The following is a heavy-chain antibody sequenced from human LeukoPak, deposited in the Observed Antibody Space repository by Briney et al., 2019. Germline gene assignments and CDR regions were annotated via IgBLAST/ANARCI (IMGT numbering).Heavy chain of an antibody. CDR1: GFTFSNYA. J-gene: IGHJ5*02. CDR3: AKLPREYCSSTSCPNWFDT. D-gene: IGHD2-2*01. Sequence: GGSLRLSCAASGFTFSNYAMTWVRQAPGKGLEWVSALSASGGTTYYADSVKGRFTTSRDNSKNTLYLQMNSLRAEDTAVYYCAKLPREYCSSTSCPNWFDTWGQGTLITVSS. CDR2: LSASGGTT. V-gene: IGHV3-23*01.